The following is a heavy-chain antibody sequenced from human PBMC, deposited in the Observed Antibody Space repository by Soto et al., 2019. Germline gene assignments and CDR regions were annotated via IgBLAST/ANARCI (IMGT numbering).Heavy chain of an antibody. Sequence: GGSLRLSCAASGFTFSSHGMIWVRQAPGKGLEWVSYISSTSSSKSYADSVKGRFTISRDNAKNKLYLQMNRLGDEDTAVYYCARRITMVRGPYYYYGMDVWGQGTTVTVSS. CDR2: ISSTSSSK. V-gene: IGHV3-48*02. CDR3: ARRITMVRGPYYYYGMDV. J-gene: IGHJ6*02. CDR1: GFTFSSHG. D-gene: IGHD3-10*01.